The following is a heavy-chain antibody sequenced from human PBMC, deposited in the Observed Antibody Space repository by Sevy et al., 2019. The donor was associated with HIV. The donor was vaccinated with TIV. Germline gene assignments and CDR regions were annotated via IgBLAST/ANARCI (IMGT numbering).Heavy chain of an antibody. V-gene: IGHV3-30*14. CDR1: GFTFSDYA. Sequence: GGSLRLSCTASGFTFSDYAVHWVRQAPGKGLEWVAIISYDGLNKDYADSVQGRFTISRDNSKNTMYLQMNSLRAEDTAVYYCANHASDYDSSGYLERDAFDIWGQGTMVTVSS. J-gene: IGHJ3*02. D-gene: IGHD3-22*01. CDR3: ANHASDYDSSGYLERDAFDI. CDR2: ISYDGLNK.